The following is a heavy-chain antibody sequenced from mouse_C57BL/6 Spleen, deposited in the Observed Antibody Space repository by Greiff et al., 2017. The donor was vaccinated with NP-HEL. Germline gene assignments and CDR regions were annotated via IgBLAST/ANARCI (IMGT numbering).Heavy chain of an antibody. CDR2: IDPETGGT. CDR3: TRSSYCGSKKDFDY. Sequence: VQLQQSGAELVRPGASVTLSCKASGYTFTDYEMHWVKQTPVHGLEWIGAIDPETGGTAYNQKFKGKAILTADKSSSTAYMEHRSLTSEDSAVYYCTRSSYCGSKKDFDYWGKGTTLTVSS. D-gene: IGHD1-1*01. V-gene: IGHV1-15*01. CDR1: GYTFTDYE. J-gene: IGHJ2*01.